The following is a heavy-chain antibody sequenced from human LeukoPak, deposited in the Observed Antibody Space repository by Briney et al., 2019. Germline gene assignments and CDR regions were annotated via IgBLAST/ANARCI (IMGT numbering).Heavy chain of an antibody. J-gene: IGHJ4*02. CDR2: ISGAGRSI. CDR1: GFTFDNYW. Sequence: GGSLRLSCAASGFTFDNYWIHWVRQAPGKGLEWVSVISGAGRSIYYADSVKGRFTISRDNSKNTLYLQMNSLRADDTAVYYCAKRSGGPSPFDYWGQGALVTVSS. V-gene: IGHV3-23*01. D-gene: IGHD3-3*01. CDR3: AKRSGGPSPFDY.